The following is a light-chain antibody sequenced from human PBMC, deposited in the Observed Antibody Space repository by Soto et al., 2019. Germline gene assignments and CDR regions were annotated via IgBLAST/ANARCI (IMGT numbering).Light chain of an antibody. CDR2: DVS. CDR3: AAWDDSLNGVV. J-gene: IGLJ2*01. V-gene: IGLV2-11*01. CDR1: SSDVGGYNY. Sequence: QSALTQPRSVSGSPGQSVTISCTGTSSDVGGYNYVSWYQQYPGKAPKLIIYDVSKRPSGVPDRFSGSKSGNTASLTISGLQAEDEADYYCAAWDDSLNGVVFGGGTKVTVL.